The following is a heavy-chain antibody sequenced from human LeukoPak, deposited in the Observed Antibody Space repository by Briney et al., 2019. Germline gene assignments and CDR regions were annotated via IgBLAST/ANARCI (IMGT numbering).Heavy chain of an antibody. CDR2: ISGSGGST. CDR1: GFTFSSYA. Sequence: GGSLRLSCAASGFTFSSYAMSWVRQAPGKGLEWVSAISGSGGSTYYADSVKGRFTISRDNSKNTLYLQMNSPRAEDTAVYYCAKGPPSTYCSSTSCRNYDAFDIWGQGTMVTVSS. J-gene: IGHJ3*02. CDR3: AKGPPSTYCSSTSCRNYDAFDI. V-gene: IGHV3-23*01. D-gene: IGHD2-2*01.